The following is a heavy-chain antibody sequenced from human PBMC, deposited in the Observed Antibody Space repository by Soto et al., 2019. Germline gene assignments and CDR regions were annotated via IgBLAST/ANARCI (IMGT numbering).Heavy chain of an antibody. V-gene: IGHV1-69*01. CDR1: GGTFRSNG. CDR3: AMITMIHSFDP. J-gene: IGHJ5*02. D-gene: IGHD3-22*01. CDR2: IIPIVHTA. Sequence: QVQLVQSGAEVKKPGSSVKVSCKASGGTFRSNGISWVRQAPGQGLEWLGGIIPIVHTASYAQTFRGRVTITADESTTTAYMELSSLSSEDTAVYYCAMITMIHSFDPWGQGTLVTVSS.